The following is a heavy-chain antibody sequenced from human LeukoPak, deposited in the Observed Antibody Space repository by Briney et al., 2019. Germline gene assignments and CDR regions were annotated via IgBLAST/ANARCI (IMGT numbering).Heavy chain of an antibody. D-gene: IGHD5-18*01. CDR1: GHSFTSYW. CDR2: IDPSDSYT. Sequence: GESLRISCKGSGHSFTSYWISWVRQMPGKGLEWMGRIDPSDSYTNYSPSFQGHVTISADKSISTAYLRWSSLKASDTAMYYCARLVVGTAMVPAFDYWGQGTLVTVSS. CDR3: ARLVVGTAMVPAFDY. V-gene: IGHV5-10-1*01. J-gene: IGHJ4*02.